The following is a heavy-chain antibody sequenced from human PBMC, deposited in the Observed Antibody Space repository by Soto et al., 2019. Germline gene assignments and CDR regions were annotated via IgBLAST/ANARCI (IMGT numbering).Heavy chain of an antibody. CDR3: ARSRWYTVTTNGSVDY. CDR1: GGTFSSYA. D-gene: IGHD4-4*01. Sequence: QVPLVQSGAEVKKPGSSVKVSCKASGGTFSSYAISWVRQAPGQGREWMGGIIPIFGTANYAQKFQGRVTITADESTSTAYMELSSLRSEDTAVYYCARSRWYTVTTNGSVDYWGQGTLVTVAS. J-gene: IGHJ4*02. V-gene: IGHV1-69*01. CDR2: IIPIFGTA.